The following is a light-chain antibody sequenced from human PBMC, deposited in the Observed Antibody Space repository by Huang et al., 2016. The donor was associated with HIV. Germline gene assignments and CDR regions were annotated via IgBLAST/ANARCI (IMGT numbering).Light chain of an antibody. CDR2: DAS. CDR1: QSVRTD. CDR3: QQYNNWPPWT. V-gene: IGKV3-15*01. J-gene: IGKJ1*01. Sequence: EVVMTQSPATLSVSPGERATLSCRASQSVRTDVAWYQQKPGQAPGLLIPDASNRATGVPDRFSGSGSGTEFTLTISSLQSEDFAVYYCQQYNNWPPWTFGQGTRVEIK.